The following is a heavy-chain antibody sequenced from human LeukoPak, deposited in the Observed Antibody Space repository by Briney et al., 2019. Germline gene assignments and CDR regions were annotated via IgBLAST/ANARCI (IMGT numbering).Heavy chain of an antibody. D-gene: IGHD3-10*01. Sequence: SETLSLTCTVSGGSISSDYWSWIRQPAGKGLEWIGRIYTTGSTNYSPSLKSRVTMSVDTSKNQFSLKLSSVTAADTAVYYCARDVKSRRRQWFGELSVYYYYYMDVWGKGTAVTISS. CDR3: ARDVKSRRRQWFGELSVYYYYYMDV. CDR1: GGSISSDY. CDR2: IYTTGST. V-gene: IGHV4-4*07. J-gene: IGHJ6*03.